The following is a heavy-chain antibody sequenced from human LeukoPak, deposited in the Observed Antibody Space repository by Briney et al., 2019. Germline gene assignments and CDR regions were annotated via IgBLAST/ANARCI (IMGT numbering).Heavy chain of an antibody. Sequence: ASVKVSCKVSGYTLSELSMHWVRQAPGKGLEWMGGFDPEDDERVYAQKFQGRVTMTEGTSTDTAYMELSSLRSEDTAIYYCATELRSGYFDYWGQGTLVTVSS. CDR3: ATELRSGYFDY. J-gene: IGHJ4*02. D-gene: IGHD3-22*01. V-gene: IGHV1-24*01. CDR2: FDPEDDER. CDR1: GYTLSELS.